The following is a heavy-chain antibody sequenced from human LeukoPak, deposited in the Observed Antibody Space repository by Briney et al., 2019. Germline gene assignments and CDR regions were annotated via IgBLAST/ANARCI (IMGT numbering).Heavy chain of an antibody. CDR1: GFTFSSYS. V-gene: IGHV3-21*01. CDR2: ISSSSSYI. Sequence: GGSLRLSCAASGFTFSSYSMNWVRQAPGKGLEWVSSISSSSSYIYYADSVEGRFTISRDNAKNSLYLQMNSLRAEDTAVYYCARDPYYDSSGYYPDYWGQGTLVTVSS. J-gene: IGHJ4*02. CDR3: ARDPYYDSSGYYPDY. D-gene: IGHD3-22*01.